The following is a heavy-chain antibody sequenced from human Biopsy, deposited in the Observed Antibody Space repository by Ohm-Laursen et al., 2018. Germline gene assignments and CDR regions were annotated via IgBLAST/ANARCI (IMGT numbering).Heavy chain of an antibody. J-gene: IGHJ2*01. CDR2: VYYNGST. Sequence: GTLSLTCTVSGDSISSYYWSWIRQPPGKGLEWIGYVYYNGSTDYNPSLQSRVTSSVDTSKNHFSLRLRSVTPSDTAIYYCARDRGYYSDRTVPGYFDLWGRGTLVTVSS. V-gene: IGHV4-59*01. CDR3: ARDRGYYSDRTVPGYFDL. D-gene: IGHD3-22*01. CDR1: GDSISSYY.